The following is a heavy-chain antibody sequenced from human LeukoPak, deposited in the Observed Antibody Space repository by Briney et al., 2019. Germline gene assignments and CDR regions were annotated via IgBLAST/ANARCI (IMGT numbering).Heavy chain of an antibody. V-gene: IGHV1-18*01. D-gene: IGHD3-9*01. CDR2: ISAYNGNT. CDR1: GYTFTIYG. J-gene: IGHJ4*02. CDR3: ARDELRYFDWLLSFDY. Sequence: ASVKVSCKASGYTFTIYGISWVRQAPGQGLEWMGWISAYNGNTNYAQKLQGRVTMTTDTSTSTAYMELRSLRSDDTAVYYCARDELRYFDWLLSFDYWGQGTLVTVSS.